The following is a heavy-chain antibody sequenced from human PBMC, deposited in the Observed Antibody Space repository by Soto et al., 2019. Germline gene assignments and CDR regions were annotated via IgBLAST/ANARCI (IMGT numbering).Heavy chain of an antibody. CDR2: MNPNSGNT. V-gene: IGHV1-8*01. CDR1: GYTLTSYD. CDR3: ARVKDADDAFDI. Sequence: GASVKVSCKASGYTLTSYDINWVRQATGQGLEWMGWMNPNSGNTGYAQKFQGRVTMTRNTSISTAYMELSSLRSEDTAVYYCARVKDADDAFDIWGQGTMVTVSS. J-gene: IGHJ3*02.